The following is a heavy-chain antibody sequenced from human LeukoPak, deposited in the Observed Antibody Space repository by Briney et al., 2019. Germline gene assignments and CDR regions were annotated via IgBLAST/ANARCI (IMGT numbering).Heavy chain of an antibody. CDR3: ARGPGGLYFDC. V-gene: IGHV4-34*01. J-gene: IGHJ4*02. Sequence: SETLSLTCAVYGGSFSGYYWSWIRQPPGKGLEWIGEINHSGSTNYNPSLKSRVTISVDTSKNQFSLKLSSVTAADTAVYYCARGPGGLYFDCRDQGPQVT. CDR2: INHSGST. D-gene: IGHD2-15*01. CDR1: GGSFSGYY.